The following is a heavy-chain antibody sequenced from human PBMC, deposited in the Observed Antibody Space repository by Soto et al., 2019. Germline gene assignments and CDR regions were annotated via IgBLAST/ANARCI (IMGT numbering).Heavy chain of an antibody. J-gene: IGHJ4*02. CDR2: IRSKANSYAT. CDR3: TITLNQFPF. V-gene: IGHV3-73*01. CDR1: GGSISSYY. Sequence: ETLSLTCTVSGGSISSYYWSWIRQPPGKGLEWVGHIRSKANSYATTYAAAVKGRFSISRDDSKNTAYLQMNSLRTEDTAVYYCTITLNQFPFWGQGTLVTVSS.